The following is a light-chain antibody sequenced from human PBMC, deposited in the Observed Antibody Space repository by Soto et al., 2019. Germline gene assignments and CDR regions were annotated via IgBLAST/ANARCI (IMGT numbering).Light chain of an antibody. J-gene: IGKJ2*01. Sequence: DIVLTQSPATLSLSPGERATLSCGASQTVSSSYLAWYQQKPGLAPRLLIYDASSRSTGSPDRFSGSGSGTDFNLTISALEPKDFAVYEGQQYDCSPYTFGQGTKLEIK. CDR2: DAS. CDR3: QQYDCSPYT. CDR1: QTVSSSY. V-gene: IGKV3D-20*01.